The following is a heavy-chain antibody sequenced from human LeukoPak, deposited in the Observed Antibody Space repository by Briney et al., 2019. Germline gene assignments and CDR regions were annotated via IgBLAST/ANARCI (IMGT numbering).Heavy chain of an antibody. V-gene: IGHV1-69*05. D-gene: IGHD2-2*02. Sequence: SVKVSCKASGGTFSSYAISWVRQATGQGLEWMGGIIPIFGTANYAQKFQGRVTITTDESTRTAYMELSSLRSEDTAVYYCARGYCSSTSCYSMDHWFDPWGQGTLVTVSS. CDR1: GGTFSSYA. CDR2: IIPIFGTA. J-gene: IGHJ5*02. CDR3: ARGYCSSTSCYSMDHWFDP.